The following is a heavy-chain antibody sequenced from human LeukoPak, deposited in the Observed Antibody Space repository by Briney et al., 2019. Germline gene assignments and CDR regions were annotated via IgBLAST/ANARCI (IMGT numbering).Heavy chain of an antibody. D-gene: IGHD3-3*01. CDR1: GFTFSGYW. V-gene: IGHV3-7*01. J-gene: IGHJ5*02. CDR3: ARDRLRFLEWLSRPS. CDR2: IKQDGSEK. Sequence: GGSLRLSCAASGFTFSGYWMTWVRQAPGKGLEWVANIKQDGSEKYYVDSVKGRFTISRDNAKNSLYLQMNSLRAEDTAVYYCARDRLRFLEWLSRPSWGQGTPVTVSS.